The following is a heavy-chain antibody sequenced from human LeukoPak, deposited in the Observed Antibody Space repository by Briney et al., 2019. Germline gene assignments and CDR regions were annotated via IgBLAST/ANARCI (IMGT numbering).Heavy chain of an antibody. D-gene: IGHD3-16*02. Sequence: PETLSLTCAVSGYSLCSGYYWGWIRQPPGKGLEWIGSIYHSGSAYYNPSLRSRVTISVDTSKNQFSLKLNSETAADTAVDYCARFALGFGGVIVRSFDYWGQGTLVTVSS. CDR2: IYHSGSA. V-gene: IGHV4-38-2*01. CDR3: ARFALGFGGVIVRSFDY. CDR1: GYSLCSGYY. J-gene: IGHJ4*02.